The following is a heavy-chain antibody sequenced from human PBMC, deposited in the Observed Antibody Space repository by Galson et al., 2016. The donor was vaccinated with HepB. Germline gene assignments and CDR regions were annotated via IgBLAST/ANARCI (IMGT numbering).Heavy chain of an antibody. CDR1: GDSFSKSA. CDR2: TIPIYDTS. J-gene: IGHJ6*02. CDR3: ASGRDIRSWANYGMDV. Sequence: SVKVSCKASGDSFSKSAFSWVRQAPGQGLEWMGGTIPIYDTSTYSETFKGRVTMTADEPTTTVYMELSSLTSADTAVYFCASGRDIRSWANYGMDVWGQGTTVTVSS. V-gene: IGHV1-69*13. D-gene: IGHD6-13*01.